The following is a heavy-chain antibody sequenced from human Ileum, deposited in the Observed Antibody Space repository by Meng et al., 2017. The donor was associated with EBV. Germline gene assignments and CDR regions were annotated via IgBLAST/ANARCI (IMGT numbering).Heavy chain of an antibody. CDR2: VYHDGAT. CDR1: GDSVSDSDW. V-gene: IGHV4-4*02. Sequence: QVWLQESGAGLVKPSGTRYLTCAVSGDSVSDSDWWSWVRQPPGKGLEWIGEVYHDGATNYHPSLKSRVTISLDKSKNEVNLHLNSLTAADTAVYFCARSSPIVRGLDYWGQGTLVTVSS. J-gene: IGHJ4*02. CDR3: ARSSPIVRGLDY. D-gene: IGHD3-10*01.